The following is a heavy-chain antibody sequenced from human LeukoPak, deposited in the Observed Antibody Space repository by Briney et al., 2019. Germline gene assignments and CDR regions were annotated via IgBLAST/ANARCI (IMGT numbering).Heavy chain of an antibody. D-gene: IGHD3-10*01. CDR2: MNPNSGNT. J-gene: IGHJ4*02. V-gene: IGHV1-8*01. Sequence: ASVKVSCKASGYTFTSYDINWVRQATGQGLEWMGWMNPNSGNTGYAQKFQGRVTMTRNTSISTAYMELSSLRSEDTAVYYCGRGIGRYYYGSGDLGYWGQGTLVNGSS. CDR3: GRGIGRYYYGSGDLGY. CDR1: GYTFTSYD.